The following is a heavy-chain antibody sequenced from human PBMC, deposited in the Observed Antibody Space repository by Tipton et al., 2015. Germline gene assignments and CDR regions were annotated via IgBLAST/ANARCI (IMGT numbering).Heavy chain of an antibody. D-gene: IGHD2-2*01. CDR2: INPSIGTT. V-gene: IGHV1-46*01. CDR1: GYTFITYY. Sequence: QSGPEVKKPGASVKVSCKASGYTFITYYMSWARQTPGQGLEWMGMINPSIGTTRYAQKFQGRVTMTRDTSTSTVYVELSSLRSEDTAVYYCARGSYCSSSTCYLDYWGQGTLVTVSS. J-gene: IGHJ4*02. CDR3: ARGSYCSSSTCYLDY.